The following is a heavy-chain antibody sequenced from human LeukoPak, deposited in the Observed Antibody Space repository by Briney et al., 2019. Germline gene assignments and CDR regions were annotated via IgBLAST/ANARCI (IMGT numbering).Heavy chain of an antibody. CDR3: AKDDNRFLEWFHAFDI. J-gene: IGHJ3*02. D-gene: IGHD3-3*01. Sequence: GGSLRLSCAASGFTFSSYGMHWVRQAPGKGLEWVAFIRYDGSNKYYADSVKGRFTISRDNSKNTLYLQMNSLRAEDTAVYYCAKDDNRFLEWFHAFDIWGQGTMVTVSS. V-gene: IGHV3-30*02. CDR2: IRYDGSNK. CDR1: GFTFSSYG.